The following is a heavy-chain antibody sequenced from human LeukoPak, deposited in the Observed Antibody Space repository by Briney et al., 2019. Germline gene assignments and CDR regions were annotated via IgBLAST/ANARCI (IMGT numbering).Heavy chain of an antibody. D-gene: IGHD4-11*01. CDR1: GGSFSGYY. CDR2: INHSGST. J-gene: IGHJ4*02. CDR3: ARRTTVTIPFGY. Sequence: TSETLSLTCAVYGGSFSGYYWSWIRQPPGKGLEWSGEINHSGSTNYNPSLKSRVTISVDKSKNQFSLKLSSVTAADTAVYYCARRTTVTIPFGYWGQGTLVTVSS. V-gene: IGHV4-34*01.